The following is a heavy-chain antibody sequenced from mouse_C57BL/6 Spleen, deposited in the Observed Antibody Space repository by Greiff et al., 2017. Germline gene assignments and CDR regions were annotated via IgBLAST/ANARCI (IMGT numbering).Heavy chain of an antibody. CDR2: ISGGGGNT. D-gene: IGHD2-3*01. CDR3: ARHGDGYPFAY. J-gene: IGHJ3*01. CDR1: GFTFSSYT. Sequence: EVKLVESGGGLVKPGGSLKLSCAASGFTFSSYTMSWVRQTPEKRLEWVATISGGGGNTYYPDRVKGRFTISRDNAKNTLYLQMSSLRSEDTALYYCARHGDGYPFAYWGQGTLVTVSA. V-gene: IGHV5-9*01.